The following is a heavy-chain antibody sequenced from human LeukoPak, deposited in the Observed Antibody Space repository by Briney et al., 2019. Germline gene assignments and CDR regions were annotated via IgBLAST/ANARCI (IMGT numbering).Heavy chain of an antibody. V-gene: IGHV1-2*02. CDR2: INPNSGGT. D-gene: IGHD5/OR15-5a*01. J-gene: IGHJ4*02. Sequence: ASVKVSCKASGYSFTDYYMHWVRQAPGQGLEWMGWINPNSGGTNFAQEFQGRVSMTTDTSINTAYMELSSLRSDDTAVYFCARTGFIGVYVGGPFDYWGQGTLVTVSS. CDR1: GYSFTDYY. CDR3: ARTGFIGVYVGGPFDY.